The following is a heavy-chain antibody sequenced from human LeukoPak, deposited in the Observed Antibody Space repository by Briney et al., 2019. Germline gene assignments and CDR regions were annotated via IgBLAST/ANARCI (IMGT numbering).Heavy chain of an antibody. J-gene: IGHJ5*02. D-gene: IGHD1-26*01. CDR2: INPSGGST. CDR3: ARGGVGATTYVWFDP. CDR1: GYTFTAHD. V-gene: IGHV1-46*01. Sequence: GASVKVSCKTSGYTFTAHDIFWVRQAAGQGLECMGIINPSGGSTSYAQKFQGRVTMTRDMSTSTVYMELSSLRSEDTAVYYCARGGVGATTYVWFDPWGQGTLVTVSS.